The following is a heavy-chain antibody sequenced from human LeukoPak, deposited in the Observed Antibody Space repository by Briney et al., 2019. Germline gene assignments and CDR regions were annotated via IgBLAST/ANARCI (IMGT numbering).Heavy chain of an antibody. CDR2: IKQEGSEK. J-gene: IGHJ4*02. V-gene: IGHV3-7*01. CDR1: GFTFSSYW. D-gene: IGHD3-22*01. Sequence: RSGGSLRLSCAASGFTFSSYWMSWVRQAPGKGLEWVANIKQEGSEKYYVDSVKGRFTISRDNAKNSLYLQMNSLRAEDTAVYYCAREETYYYDSSGYYYGYWGQGTLVTVSS. CDR3: AREETYYYDSSGYYYGY.